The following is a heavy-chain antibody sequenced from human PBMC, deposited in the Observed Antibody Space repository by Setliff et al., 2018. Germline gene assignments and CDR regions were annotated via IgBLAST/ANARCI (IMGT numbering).Heavy chain of an antibody. CDR3: ARERMYYNFWSGMYYYYYYYMDV. V-gene: IGHV4-39*07. CDR1: GGSISSSNYY. CDR2: IYYSGST. J-gene: IGHJ6*03. Sequence: PSETLSLTCTVSGGSISSSNYYWGWIRQPPGKGLEWIGSIYYSGSTYYNPSLKSRVTISVDTSKNQFSLKLSSVTAADTAVYYCARERMYYNFWSGMYYYYYYYMDVWSKGTTVTVS. D-gene: IGHD3-3*01.